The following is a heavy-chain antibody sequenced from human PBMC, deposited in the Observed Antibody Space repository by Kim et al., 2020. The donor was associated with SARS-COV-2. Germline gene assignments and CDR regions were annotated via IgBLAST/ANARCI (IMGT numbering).Heavy chain of an antibody. CDR3: ARDRYYGSGSPSFLDY. J-gene: IGHJ4*01. D-gene: IGHD3-10*01. Sequence: SETLSLTCAVYGGSFSGYYWSWIRQPPGKGLEWIGEINHSGSTNYNPSLKSRVTISVDTSKNQFSLKLSSVTAADTAVYYCARDRYYGSGSPSFLDYWG. V-gene: IGHV4-34*01. CDR2: INHSGST. CDR1: GGSFSGYY.